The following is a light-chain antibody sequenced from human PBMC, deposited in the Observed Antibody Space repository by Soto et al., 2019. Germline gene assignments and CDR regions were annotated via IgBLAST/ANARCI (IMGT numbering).Light chain of an antibody. CDR1: QSVSSY. J-gene: IGKJ4*01. CDR3: QQRSNWPPLT. V-gene: IGKV3-11*01. CDR2: DAS. Sequence: EIVLTQSPATLSLSPGERATLSCRASQSVSSYLAWYQQKPGQAPRLLIYDASSRATGIRARFSGSGSGTDFTLTISSLEPEDFAVYYCQQRSNWPPLTFGGGTKVEIK.